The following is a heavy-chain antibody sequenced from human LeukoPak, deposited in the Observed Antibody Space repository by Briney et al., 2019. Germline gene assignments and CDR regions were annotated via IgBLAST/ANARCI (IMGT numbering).Heavy chain of an antibody. CDR2: ISGSGGST. V-gene: IGHV3-23*01. CDR3: ANSAGIAAAGYYFDY. Sequence: GGSLRLSCAASGFTFSSYAMSWVRQAPGKGLEWVSAISGSGGSTCYADSVKGRFTISRDNSKNTLYPQMNSLRAEDTAVYYCANSAGIAAAGYYFDYWGQGTLVTVSS. J-gene: IGHJ4*02. CDR1: GFTFSSYA. D-gene: IGHD6-13*01.